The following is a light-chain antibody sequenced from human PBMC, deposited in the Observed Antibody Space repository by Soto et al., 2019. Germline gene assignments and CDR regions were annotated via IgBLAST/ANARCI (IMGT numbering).Light chain of an antibody. J-gene: IGLJ1*01. Sequence: QSVLTQPGSVSGSPGQSITISCTGTSSDVGAYNYVSWYQQHPGKAPKLMIYEVTNRPSGVSTRFSGSKSGNTASLTISGLQAEDEADYYCCSFTSGNTDYVFGTGTKVTVL. CDR1: SSDVGAYNY. V-gene: IGLV2-14*01. CDR3: CSFTSGNTDYV. CDR2: EVT.